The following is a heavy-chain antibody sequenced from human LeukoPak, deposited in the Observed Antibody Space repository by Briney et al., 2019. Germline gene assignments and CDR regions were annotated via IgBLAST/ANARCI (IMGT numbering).Heavy chain of an antibody. CDR2: IYYSGST. CDR1: GGSISSYY. J-gene: IGHJ4*02. D-gene: IGHD2-21*01. Sequence: SETLSLTCTVSGGSISSYYWSWIRQPPGKGLEWIGYIYYSGSTNYNPSLKSRVTISVGTSKNQFSLKLSSVTAADTAVYYCARKNCYDIDYWGQGTLVTVSS. CDR3: ARKNCYDIDY. V-gene: IGHV4-59*01.